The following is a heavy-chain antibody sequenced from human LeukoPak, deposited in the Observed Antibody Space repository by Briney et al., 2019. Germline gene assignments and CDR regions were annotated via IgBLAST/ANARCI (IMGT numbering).Heavy chain of an antibody. V-gene: IGHV3-53*01. CDR2: IYSGGTT. CDR1: GFTVSSNY. J-gene: IGHJ1*01. Sequence: PGGSLRLSCAASGFTVSSNYVSWVRQAPGQGLEWVSVIYSGGTTYYADSVKGRFTISRDNFRNTFYLQIDTLRAEDTAVYYCAAGHNSSAYFQHWGQGTLVTVSS. CDR3: AAGHNSSAYFQH. D-gene: IGHD6-13*01.